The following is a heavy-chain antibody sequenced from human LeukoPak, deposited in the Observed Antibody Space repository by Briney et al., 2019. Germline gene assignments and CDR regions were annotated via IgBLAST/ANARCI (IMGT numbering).Heavy chain of an antibody. Sequence: HPGGSLRLSCAASGFTFSSHWMSWVRQAPGKGLEWVANIKQDGSEKYYVDSVKGRFTISRDNAKNSLYLQMNSLRAEDTAVYYCARRCSSTSCHGIIWAYYYYMDVWGKGTTVTVSS. CDR3: ARRCSSTSCHGIIWAYYYYMDV. J-gene: IGHJ6*03. CDR2: IKQDGSEK. V-gene: IGHV3-7*01. CDR1: GFTFSSHW. D-gene: IGHD2-2*01.